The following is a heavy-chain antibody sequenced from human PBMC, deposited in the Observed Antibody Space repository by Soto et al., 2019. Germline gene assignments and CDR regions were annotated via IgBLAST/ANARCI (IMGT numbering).Heavy chain of an antibody. CDR2: ISGSGGST. V-gene: IGHV3-23*01. CDR3: AKIGGGYSLNPLG. D-gene: IGHD3-22*01. Sequence: EVQLLESGGGLVQPGGSVRLSCAASGFTFSSYAMSWVRQAPGKGLEWVSAISGSGGSTYYADSVKGRFTISRDNSKNTLYMQMNSLRAEDTAVYYCAKIGGGYSLNPLGWGQGTLVTVSS. CDR1: GFTFSSYA. J-gene: IGHJ4*02.